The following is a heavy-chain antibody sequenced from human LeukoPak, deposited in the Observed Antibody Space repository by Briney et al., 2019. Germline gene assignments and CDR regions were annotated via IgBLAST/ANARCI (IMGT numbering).Heavy chain of an antibody. Sequence: ASVKVSCKASGGTFSSYAISWVRQAPGQGLEWMGGIIPIFGTANYAQKFQGRVTITADESTSTAYMELSSLRSEDTAVYYCARAPPAGYSGYDRVLAVYYMDVWGKGTTVTISS. J-gene: IGHJ6*03. CDR2: IIPIFGTA. CDR1: GGTFSSYA. V-gene: IGHV1-69*13. D-gene: IGHD5-12*01. CDR3: ARAPPAGYSGYDRVLAVYYMDV.